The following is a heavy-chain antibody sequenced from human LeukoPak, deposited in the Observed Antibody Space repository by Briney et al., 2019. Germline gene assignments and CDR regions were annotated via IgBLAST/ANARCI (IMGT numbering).Heavy chain of an antibody. CDR1: GFIFVKFL. J-gene: IGHJ4*02. CDR3: ARGPHSYTSRYFDKPSDH. Sequence: PGGAPRPSFGGPGFIFVKFLLTLGPPAPGGGDGWGGQLKKNGRERHYVDSVEGRFTISRDNTQNSVYLQMNDVRVEDTALYYCARGPHSYTSRYFDKPSDHWGQGTLVIVSS. V-gene: IGHV3-7*04. D-gene: IGHD3-9*01. CDR2: LKKNGRER.